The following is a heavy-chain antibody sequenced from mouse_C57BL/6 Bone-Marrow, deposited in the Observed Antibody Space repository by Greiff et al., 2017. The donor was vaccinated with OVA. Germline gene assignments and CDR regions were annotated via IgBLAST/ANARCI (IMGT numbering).Heavy chain of an antibody. D-gene: IGHD2-4*01. J-gene: IGHJ1*03. CDR1: GYAFSSSW. Sequence: QVQLQQSGPELVKPGASVKISCKASGYAFSSSWMNWVKQRPGTGLEWIGRLYPGDGDTNYNGKFKGKATLTADKSSSTAYMQLSSRTSEYSVVYFCASLYDYDVDWYFDVWGTGTTVTVSS. CDR2: LYPGDGDT. CDR3: ASLYDYDVDWYFDV. V-gene: IGHV1-82*01.